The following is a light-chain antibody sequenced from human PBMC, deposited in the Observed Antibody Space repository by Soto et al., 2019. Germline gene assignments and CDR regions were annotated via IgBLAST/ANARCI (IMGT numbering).Light chain of an antibody. J-gene: IGKJ5*01. V-gene: IGKV1-39*01. CDR2: AAS. CDR1: QSISSY. CDR3: QQSYSLIT. Sequence: DIQMTQSPSSLSASVGDRVTIPCRASQSISSYLNWYQQKPGKAPKLLIYAASSLQSGVPSRFSGSGSGTDFTLTISSLQPEDFATYYCQQSYSLITFGQGTRLEI.